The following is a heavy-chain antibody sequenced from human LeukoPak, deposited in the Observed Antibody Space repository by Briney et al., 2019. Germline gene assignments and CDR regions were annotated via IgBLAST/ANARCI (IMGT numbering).Heavy chain of an antibody. Sequence: PGRSLRLSCTASGFTFGDYAMSWFRQAPGKGLEGVGFIRSKAYGGTTEYAASVRGRFTISRDDSKSIAYLQMNSLKTEDTAVYYCTSCGGDCYSSDYWGQGTLVTVSS. V-gene: IGHV3-49*03. J-gene: IGHJ4*02. CDR1: GFTFGDYA. CDR3: TSCGGDCYSSDY. D-gene: IGHD2-21*02. CDR2: IRSKAYGGTT.